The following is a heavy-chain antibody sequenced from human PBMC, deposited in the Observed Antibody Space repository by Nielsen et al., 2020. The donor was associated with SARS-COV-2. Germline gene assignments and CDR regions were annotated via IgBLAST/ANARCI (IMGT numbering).Heavy chain of an antibody. CDR3: ARPGGGVDYYYYGMDV. CDR2: IYHRGST. CDR1: GGSISSNNW. D-gene: IGHD1-26*01. Sequence: SETLSLTCAVSGGSISSNNWWSWVRPPPGKGLEWIGEIYHRGSTNYSPSLKTRVTISVDKSKNQFSLELRSVTAADTAVYYCARPGGGVDYYYYGMDVWGQGTTVTVSS. J-gene: IGHJ6*02. V-gene: IGHV4-4*02.